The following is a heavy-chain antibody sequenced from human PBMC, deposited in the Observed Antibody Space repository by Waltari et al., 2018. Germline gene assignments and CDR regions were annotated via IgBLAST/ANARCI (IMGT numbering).Heavy chain of an antibody. V-gene: IGHV3-74*01. Sequence: EVQLVESGGGLVQPGGSLRLSCAASGFTFSSHWMYWVRQTPGKGLVWVSVINSDGSSTSYADSVKGRVTISRDNAKNTLYLQMNSLRAEDTAVYYCVRDSSGTYWGQGTQVTVSS. CDR3: VRDSSGTY. CDR2: INSDGSST. J-gene: IGHJ4*02. CDR1: GFTFSSHW. D-gene: IGHD3-22*01.